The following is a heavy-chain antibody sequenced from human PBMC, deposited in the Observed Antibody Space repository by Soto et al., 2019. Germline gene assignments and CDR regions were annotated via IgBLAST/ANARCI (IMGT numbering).Heavy chain of an antibody. CDR1: GGTFSSLS. D-gene: IGHD3-9*01. V-gene: IGHV1-69*04. CDR2: IIPALGVA. Sequence: SVKVSCKASGGTFSSLSINWVRQAPGQGLEWMGRIIPALGVANYAQKFQGRVTITADKSTSTAYMELSSLRSEDTAVYYCAREYTYYDILTGLDYWGQGTLVTVSS. CDR3: AREYTYYDILTGLDY. J-gene: IGHJ4*02.